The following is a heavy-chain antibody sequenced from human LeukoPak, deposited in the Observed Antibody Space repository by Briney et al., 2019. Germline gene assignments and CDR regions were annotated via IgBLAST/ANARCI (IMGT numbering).Heavy chain of an antibody. V-gene: IGHV4-34*01. Sequence: SETLSLTCAVYGGSFSGYYWSWIRQPPGKGLEWIGEINHSGSTNYNASLKSRVTISADTSKNQFSLRLSSVTAADTAVYYCAPRGDIEHSYGYGKWFDPWGQGTRVTVSS. D-gene: IGHD5-18*01. J-gene: IGHJ5*02. CDR3: APRGDIEHSYGYGKWFDP. CDR2: INHSGST. CDR1: GGSFSGYY.